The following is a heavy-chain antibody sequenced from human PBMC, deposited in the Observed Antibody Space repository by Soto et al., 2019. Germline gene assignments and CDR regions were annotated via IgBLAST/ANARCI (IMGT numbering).Heavy chain of an antibody. CDR3: ARDPWPTTVNPSGWFDP. CDR1: GYTFTGYY. J-gene: IGHJ5*02. D-gene: IGHD4-17*01. V-gene: IGHV1-2*04. CDR2: INPNSGGT. Sequence: QVQLVQSGAEVKKPGASVKVSCKASGYTFTGYYMHWVRQAPGQGLEWMGWINPNSGGTNYAQKFQGWVTMTRDTSISTAYMELSRLRSDDTAVYYCARDPWPTTVNPSGWFDPWGQGTLVTVSS.